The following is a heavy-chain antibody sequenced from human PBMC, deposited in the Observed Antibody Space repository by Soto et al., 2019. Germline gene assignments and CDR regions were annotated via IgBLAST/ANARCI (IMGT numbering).Heavy chain of an antibody. Sequence: ASVKVSCKASGDTLTRFGISWVRQAPGQGLEWMGWISAYNGNTKYAHKLQGRGTMTTDTSTHTAYMELRGLRSDDTAVYYCAADSSGSTADYYYYFGMDVWGQGTPVTVSS. V-gene: IGHV1-18*01. CDR2: ISAYNGNT. D-gene: IGHD3-22*01. CDR1: GDTLTRFG. CDR3: AADSSGSTADYYYYFGMDV. J-gene: IGHJ6*02.